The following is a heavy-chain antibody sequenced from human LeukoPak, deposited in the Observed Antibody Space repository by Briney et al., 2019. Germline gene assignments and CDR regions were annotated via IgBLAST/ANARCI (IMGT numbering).Heavy chain of an antibody. Sequence: GGSLGLSCAASGFTFSSYWMHWVRQAPGKGLVWVSRINSDGSTTNYADYVKGRFTISRDNAKNTLYLQMNSLRAEDTAVYYCARRSSGSPPYYFDYWGQGTLVTVSS. CDR3: ARRSSGSPPYYFDY. V-gene: IGHV3-74*01. CDR2: INSDGSTT. D-gene: IGHD1-26*01. CDR1: GFTFSSYW. J-gene: IGHJ4*02.